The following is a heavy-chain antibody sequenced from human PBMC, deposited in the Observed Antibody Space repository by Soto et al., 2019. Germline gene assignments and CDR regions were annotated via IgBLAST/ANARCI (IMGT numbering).Heavy chain of an antibody. Sequence: ASVKVSCKASGYTFTSYSMLWVGQALAQRVEAMGWINAANGNTKYSHKFQGRSTITSDTSASTAYMELSSLSSEDTAVYYWAGDQGQLLPYYCYGMDGWGQGVTVTAS. CDR2: INAANGNT. J-gene: IGHJ6*02. V-gene: IGHV1-3*01. CDR3: AGDQGQLLPYYCYGMDG. CDR1: GYTFTSYS. D-gene: IGHD2-2*01.